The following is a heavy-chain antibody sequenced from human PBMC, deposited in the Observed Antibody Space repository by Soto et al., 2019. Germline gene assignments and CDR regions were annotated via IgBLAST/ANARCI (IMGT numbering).Heavy chain of an antibody. J-gene: IGHJ6*02. Sequence: QEQLVESGGGVVQPGRSLRLSCAASGFIFAKYGMHWVRQAPGKGLEWVALITYEGSNKYYADAVKGRFTISRDNAKNMVSLQMDSLRAEDTAVYYCAKARRANNSANYYGLDVWGQGTTVTVSS. CDR2: ITYEGSNK. CDR1: GFIFAKYG. V-gene: IGHV3-30*18. D-gene: IGHD1-1*01. CDR3: AKARRANNSANYYGLDV.